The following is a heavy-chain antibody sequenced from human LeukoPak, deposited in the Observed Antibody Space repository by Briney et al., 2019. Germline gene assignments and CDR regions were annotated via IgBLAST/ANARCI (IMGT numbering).Heavy chain of an antibody. J-gene: IGHJ4*02. CDR3: ARGSTQYSSGWYGLDY. V-gene: IGHV3-74*01. D-gene: IGHD6-19*01. CDR1: GFTFDEYA. Sequence: GGALRLSCAASGFTFDEYAMHWVRQAPGKGLVWVARVNSDGSRTTYADSVKGRFTISRDNAKNTLYLQMNSLRAEGTAVYYCARGSTQYSSGWYGLDYWGQGTLVTVSS. CDR2: VNSDGSRT.